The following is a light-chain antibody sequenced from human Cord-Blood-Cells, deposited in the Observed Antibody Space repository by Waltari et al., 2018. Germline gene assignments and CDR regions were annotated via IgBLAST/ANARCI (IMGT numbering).Light chain of an antibody. V-gene: IGLV2-14*01. Sequence: QSALTQPASVSGSPGQSITISCTGTSSAVGGYNYVSWYQQHPGKAPKLMIYDVSNRPSVVSNRFSGSKSGNTASLTISGLQAEDEADYYCSSYTSSSTRVFGGGTKLTVL. J-gene: IGLJ3*02. CDR2: DVS. CDR1: SSAVGGYNY. CDR3: SSYTSSSTRV.